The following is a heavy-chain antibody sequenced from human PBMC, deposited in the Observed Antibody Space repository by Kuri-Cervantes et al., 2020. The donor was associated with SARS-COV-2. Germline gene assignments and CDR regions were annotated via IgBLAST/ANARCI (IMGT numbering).Heavy chain of an antibody. CDR2: IDPSDSYT. CDR3: ARQTSSRIDWFDP. J-gene: IGHJ5*02. CDR1: GYSFTSYW. V-gene: IGHV5-10-1*01. Sequence: GESLKISCKGSGYSFTSYWISWVRQMPGKGLEWMGRIDPSDSYTNYSPSFQGHVTISADKSISTAYLQWSSLKASDTAMYYCARQTSSRIDWFDPWGQGTLVTVSS. D-gene: IGHD1-26*01.